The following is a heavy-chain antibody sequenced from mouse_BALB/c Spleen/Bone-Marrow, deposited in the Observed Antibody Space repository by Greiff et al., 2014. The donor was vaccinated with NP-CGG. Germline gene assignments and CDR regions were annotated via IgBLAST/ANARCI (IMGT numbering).Heavy chain of an antibody. Sequence: VQLQQSGGGLVQPGGSPKLSCAASGFTFSSYGMSWVRRTPDKRLELVATISSNGGSTYYPDSVKGRFTISRDNAKNTLYLQMSSLKSEDTAMYYCARPYRYYFDYWGQGTTLTVSS. J-gene: IGHJ2*01. CDR1: GFTFSSYG. CDR3: ARPYRYYFDY. D-gene: IGHD2-14*01. CDR2: ISSNGGST. V-gene: IGHV5-6-3*01.